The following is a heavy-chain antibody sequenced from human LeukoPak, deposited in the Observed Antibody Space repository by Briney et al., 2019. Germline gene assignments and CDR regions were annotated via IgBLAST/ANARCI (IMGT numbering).Heavy chain of an antibody. J-gene: IGHJ4*02. CDR2: LKSKTDGGTT. Sequence: PGGSLRLYCAASGFTFSNAWMSWLPQAPGKGLEWWSHLKSKTDGGTTDYAAPVKGRITISRDDSNNTLYLQMNSLKTEDTDVYYCTTPYLLVWWGQGTLVTVSS. D-gene: IGHD2-8*02. V-gene: IGHV3-15*01. CDR1: GFTFSNAW. CDR3: TTPYLLVW.